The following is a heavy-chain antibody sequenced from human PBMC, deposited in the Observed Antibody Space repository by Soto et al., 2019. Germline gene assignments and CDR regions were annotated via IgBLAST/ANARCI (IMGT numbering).Heavy chain of an antibody. CDR3: ARYCSSTSCDHYFDY. Sequence: ASVKVSCKASGYSFTNYDISWVRQAPGQGLEWMGWISPYNGDTNYAQKLQGRVTMTTDTSTSTAYMDLRSLRSDDTAVYYCARYCSSTSCDHYFDYWGQGTLVTVSS. D-gene: IGHD2-2*01. CDR1: GYSFTNYD. V-gene: IGHV1-18*01. J-gene: IGHJ4*02. CDR2: ISPYNGDT.